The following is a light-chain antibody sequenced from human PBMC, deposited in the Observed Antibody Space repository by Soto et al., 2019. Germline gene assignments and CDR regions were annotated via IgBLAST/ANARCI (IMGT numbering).Light chain of an antibody. Sequence: EIVLTQSPGTLALSPGERATLSCRASQNVGSRYLAWYQQKPGQAPRLLIFDASTRATGIPDRFTGSGSGTDFTLTISRLEPEDFAVYYCQFYGDPSKTFGQGTKVDIK. CDR2: DAS. CDR3: QFYGDPSKT. CDR1: QNVGSRY. V-gene: IGKV3-20*01. J-gene: IGKJ1*01.